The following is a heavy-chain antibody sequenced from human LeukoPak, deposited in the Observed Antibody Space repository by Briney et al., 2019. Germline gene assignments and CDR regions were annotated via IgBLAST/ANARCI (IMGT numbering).Heavy chain of an antibody. J-gene: IGHJ4*02. Sequence: SGTLSLTCTVSGGSISSSSYYWGWIRQPPGKGLEWIGSIYYSGSTYYNPSLKSRVTISVDTSKNQFSLKLSSVTAADTAVYYCAKTALGYFDYWGQGTLVTVSS. CDR3: AKTALGYFDY. D-gene: IGHD6-25*01. CDR1: GGSISSSSYY. CDR2: IYYSGST. V-gene: IGHV4-39*01.